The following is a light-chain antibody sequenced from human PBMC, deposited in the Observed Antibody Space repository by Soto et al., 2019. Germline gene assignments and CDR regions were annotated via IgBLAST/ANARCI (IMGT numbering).Light chain of an antibody. V-gene: IGKV1-39*01. CDR2: GAS. Sequence: DIQMTQSPSSLSASVGDRVTISCRASQSISRSVNWYQQRPGKAPNLLIYGASSLHSGVPSRFSGSGSGTYFALTISSLQPEDSATYYCQQSFNAPFTFGPGTEVDIK. CDR1: QSISRS. J-gene: IGKJ3*01. CDR3: QQSFNAPFT.